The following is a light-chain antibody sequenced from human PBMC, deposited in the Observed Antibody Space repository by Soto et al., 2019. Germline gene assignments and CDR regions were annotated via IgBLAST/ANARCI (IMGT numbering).Light chain of an antibody. V-gene: IGLV2-14*01. Sequence: QSALTQPASVSGTPGQSITISAPEPAMTVGGYNYVSWYQQHPAKAPKLMIYEVTTRPSGVSHRFSGSKSGNTASLTISGLQAEDEADYYCSSYTTSSTVLFGGGTKLTVL. CDR2: EVT. CDR1: AMTVGGYNY. CDR3: SSYTTSSTVL. J-gene: IGLJ2*01.